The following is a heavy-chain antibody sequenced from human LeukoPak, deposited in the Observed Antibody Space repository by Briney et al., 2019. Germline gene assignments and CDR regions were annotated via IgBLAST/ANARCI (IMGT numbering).Heavy chain of an antibody. V-gene: IGHV3-7*01. J-gene: IGHJ4*02. D-gene: IGHD2-2*01. CDR2: INPDGSGK. CDR1: GFTFSNFW. Sequence: GGSLRLSCAASGFTFSNFWMNWVRQAPGKGLEWVANINPDGSGKSYADSVKGRFDISRDNSKNTLYLQMNSLRAEDTAVYYCAKGGVPVVSPAVNWGQGTLVTVSS. CDR3: AKGGVPVVSPAVN.